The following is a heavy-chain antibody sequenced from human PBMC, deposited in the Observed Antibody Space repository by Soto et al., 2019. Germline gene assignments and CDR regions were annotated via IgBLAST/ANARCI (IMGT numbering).Heavy chain of an antibody. D-gene: IGHD2-15*01. Sequence: QVQLQESGPGLVKPSQTLSLTCTVSGGSISSGGYYWSWIRQHPGKGLEWIGYIYYSGSTYYNPSLKSRVTISVDTSKNQFSLKLSSVTAADTAVYYCARGTVVVVAALYYYYGMDVWGQGTTVTVSS. CDR2: IYYSGST. CDR3: ARGTVVVVAALYYYYGMDV. V-gene: IGHV4-31*03. J-gene: IGHJ6*02. CDR1: GGSISSGGYY.